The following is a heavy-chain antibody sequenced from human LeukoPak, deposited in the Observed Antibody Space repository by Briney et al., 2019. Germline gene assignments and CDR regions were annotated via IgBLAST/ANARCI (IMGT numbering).Heavy chain of an antibody. D-gene: IGHD3-22*01. J-gene: IGHJ6*03. Sequence: SVKVSCKASGGTFSSNAISWVRQAPGQGLEWMGGIIPIFGIANYAQKFQDRVTITADKSTSTAYMELSSLRFEDTAVYYCARQGPTYYDSSGYYYAEDYYMDVWGKGTTVTVSS. V-gene: IGHV1-69*10. CDR2: IIPIFGIA. CDR3: ARQGPTYYDSSGYYYAEDYYMDV. CDR1: GGTFSSNA.